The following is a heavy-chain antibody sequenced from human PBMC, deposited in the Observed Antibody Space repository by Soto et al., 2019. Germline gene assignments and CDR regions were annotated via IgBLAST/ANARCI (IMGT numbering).Heavy chain of an antibody. CDR3: AHRLGYSGYDYFDH. V-gene: IGHV2-5*02. CDR2: IYWDDDK. Sequence: QITLKASGPTLVKPTQTLTLTCTFSGFSLSTSGVGVGWIRQPPGKALQWLALIYWDDDKRYSPSLKRRLTITQDTSKIQVVLTMTNVDPVDTATYYCAHRLGYSGYDYFDHLGQGTLVTVSS. CDR1: GFSLSTSGVG. J-gene: IGHJ4*02. D-gene: IGHD5-12*01.